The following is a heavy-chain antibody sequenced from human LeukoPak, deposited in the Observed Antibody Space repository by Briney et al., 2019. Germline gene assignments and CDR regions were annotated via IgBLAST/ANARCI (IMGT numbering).Heavy chain of an antibody. J-gene: IGHJ4*02. Sequence: PSETLSLTCAVYGGSFSDYYWTWIRQPPGGWLEWIGEINHSGGTKYNPSLQSRASISVDSSKNQFSLKLNSVTAADTAVYYCARCGGYNCFDDYWGQGTLVTVSS. CDR2: INHSGGT. CDR3: ARCGGYNCFDDY. D-gene: IGHD5-24*01. V-gene: IGHV4-34*01. CDR1: GGSFSDYY.